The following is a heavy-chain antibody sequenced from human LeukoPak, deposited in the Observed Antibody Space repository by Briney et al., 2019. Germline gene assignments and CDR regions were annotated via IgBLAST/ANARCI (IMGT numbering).Heavy chain of an antibody. CDR1: GYTFTSYY. CDR3: ARDSVATITFSYYYYMDV. V-gene: IGHV1-46*01. D-gene: IGHD5-12*01. J-gene: IGHJ6*03. Sequence: GASVKVSCKASGYTFTSYYMHWVRQAPGQGLEWMGLINPSGGSTSYAQKFQGRVTMTRDMSTSTVYMELSSLRSEDTAVYYCARDSVATITFSYYYYMDVWGKGTTVTVSS. CDR2: INPSGGST.